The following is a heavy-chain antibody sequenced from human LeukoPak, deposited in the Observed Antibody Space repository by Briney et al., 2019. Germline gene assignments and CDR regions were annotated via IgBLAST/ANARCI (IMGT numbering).Heavy chain of an antibody. D-gene: IGHD2-21*01. CDR2: IIISGRTL. V-gene: IGHV3-11*04. CDR1: GFTFSDYN. Sequence: GGSLRLSCAASGFTFSDYNMRWIRQAPGKGLEWVSYIIISGRTLYYADSLKGRFTISRNNPKNSLYLQMNSLRAEDTAVYYCAKEAIVVVSAVYYYYYMDVWGKGTTVTISS. J-gene: IGHJ6*03. CDR3: AKEAIVVVSAVYYYYYMDV.